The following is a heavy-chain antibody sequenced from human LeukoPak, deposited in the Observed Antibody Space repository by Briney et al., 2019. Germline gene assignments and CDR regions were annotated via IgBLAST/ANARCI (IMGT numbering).Heavy chain of an antibody. Sequence: NPSETLSLTCTVSGGSISNSGYYWGWIRQPPGKGLEWIGSIYYSGDTYYNPSLKSRVTISVDTSKNQFSLKLSSVTVADTAMYYCVRLRWELLAPYFDHWGQGAFVIVSS. CDR2: IYYSGDT. D-gene: IGHD2-15*01. CDR1: GGSISNSGYY. J-gene: IGHJ4*02. CDR3: VRLRWELLAPYFDH. V-gene: IGHV4-39*07.